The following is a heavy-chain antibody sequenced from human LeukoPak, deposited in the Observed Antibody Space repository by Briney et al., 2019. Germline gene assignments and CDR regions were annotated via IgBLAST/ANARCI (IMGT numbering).Heavy chain of an antibody. V-gene: IGHV1-18*01. CDR1: GYTFTSYG. Sequence: ASVKVSRKASGYTFTSYGISWVRQAPGQGLEWMGWISAYNGNTNYAQKLQGRVTMTTDTSTSTAYMELRSLRSDDTAVYYCARFVRQMTTFDYWGQGTLVTVSS. J-gene: IGHJ4*02. CDR2: ISAYNGNT. CDR3: ARFVRQMTTFDY. D-gene: IGHD6-6*01.